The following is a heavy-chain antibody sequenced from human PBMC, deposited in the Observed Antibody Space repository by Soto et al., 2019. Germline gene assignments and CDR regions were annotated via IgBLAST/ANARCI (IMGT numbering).Heavy chain of an antibody. CDR1: GFTFSSYS. Sequence: PGGSLRLSCAASGFTFSSYSMNWVRQAQGKGLXWVSXIXSXSXXXYXXXXVKGRFTISRDNAKNSLYLQMNSLRAEDTAVYYCARRDYGDYIDYWGQGTLVTVSS. J-gene: IGHJ4*02. V-gene: IGHV3-21*01. CDR3: ARRDYGDYIDY. D-gene: IGHD4-17*01. CDR2: IXSXSXXX.